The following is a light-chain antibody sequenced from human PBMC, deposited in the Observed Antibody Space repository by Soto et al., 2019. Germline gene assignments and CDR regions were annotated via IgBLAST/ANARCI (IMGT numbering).Light chain of an antibody. CDR2: SAS. Sequence: DIQMTQSPSSLSASVGDRVTITCRANQTIRGILNGFRQKPRNAPKLLIYSASNLQSGVPSRFSGSGSGTDFTLTISSLLPEDFASYYCQQSYSTPLTFGGGTKVEIK. CDR3: QQSYSTPLT. J-gene: IGKJ4*01. CDR1: QTIRGI. V-gene: IGKV1-39*01.